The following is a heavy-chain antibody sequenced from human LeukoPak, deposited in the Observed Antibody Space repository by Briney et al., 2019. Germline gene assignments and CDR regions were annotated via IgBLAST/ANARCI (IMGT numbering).Heavy chain of an antibody. CDR1: GFTFSDYY. J-gene: IGHJ4*02. V-gene: IGHV3-11*01. CDR2: ISSSGSTI. Sequence: PGGSLRLSCAASGFTFSDYYMSWIRQAPGKGLEWVSYISSSGSTIYYADSVKGRFTISRDNAKNSLYLQMNSLRAEDTAVYYCARASGSGYYPPYFDYWGQGTLVTVSS. D-gene: IGHD3-22*01. CDR3: ARASGSGYYPPYFDY.